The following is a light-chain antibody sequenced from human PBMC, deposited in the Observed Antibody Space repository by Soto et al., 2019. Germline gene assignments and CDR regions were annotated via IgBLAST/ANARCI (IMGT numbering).Light chain of an antibody. CDR3: AAWDDRLKAVV. CDR1: NSNIGSNA. J-gene: IGLJ3*02. Sequence: QSVLTQPPSASGTPGQRVSISCSGSNSNIGSNAVNWYQQVPGRAPKLPVYDNNQRPSGVPDRLSGSKSGTSASLAISGLQSEDEADYYCAAWDDRLKAVVFGGGTKVTVL. CDR2: DNN. V-gene: IGLV1-44*01.